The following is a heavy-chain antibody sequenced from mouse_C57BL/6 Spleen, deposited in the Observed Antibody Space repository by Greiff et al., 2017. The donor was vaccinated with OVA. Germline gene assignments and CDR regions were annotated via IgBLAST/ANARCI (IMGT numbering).Heavy chain of an antibody. J-gene: IGHJ2*01. D-gene: IGHD1-1*01. CDR1: GYSITSGYY. CDR2: ISYDGSN. Sequence: EVQLQQSGPGLVKPSQSLSLTCSVTGYSITSGYYWNWIRQFPGNKLEWMGYISYDGSNNYNPSLKNRISITRDTSKNQFFLKLNSVTTEDTATYYCARNPLTTVVAHFDYWGQGTTLTVSS. V-gene: IGHV3-6*01. CDR3: ARNPLTTVVAHFDY.